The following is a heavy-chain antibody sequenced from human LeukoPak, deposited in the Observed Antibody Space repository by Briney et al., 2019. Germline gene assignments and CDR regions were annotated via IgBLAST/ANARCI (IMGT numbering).Heavy chain of an antibody. Sequence: ASVKVSCKASGYTFTSYGISWVRQAPGQGLEWMGWISAYNGNTNYAQKLQGRVTMTTDTSTSTAYMELRSLRSDDTAVYYCARAFSYGSGSSFLDYWGQGTLVTVSS. D-gene: IGHD3-10*01. CDR2: ISAYNGNT. CDR3: ARAFSYGSGSSFLDY. J-gene: IGHJ4*02. CDR1: GYTFTSYG. V-gene: IGHV1-18*01.